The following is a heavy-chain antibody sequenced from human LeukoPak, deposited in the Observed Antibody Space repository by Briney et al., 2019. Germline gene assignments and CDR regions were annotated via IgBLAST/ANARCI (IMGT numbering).Heavy chain of an antibody. D-gene: IGHD3-10*01. CDR2: ISRSSSTT. J-gene: IGHJ4*02. V-gene: IGHV3-48*04. CDR3: AGLLWELFDS. Sequence: GGSLRLSCAASGFSFSIYSMNWVRQAPGKGLEWVSYISRSSSTTYYADSVKGRFIISRDDAKNSLYLQMNSLRAEDTAVYYCAGLLWELFDSWGQGTLVTVSS. CDR1: GFSFSIYS.